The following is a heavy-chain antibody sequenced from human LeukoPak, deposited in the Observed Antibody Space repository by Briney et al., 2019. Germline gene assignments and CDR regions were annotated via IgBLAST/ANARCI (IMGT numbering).Heavy chain of an antibody. J-gene: IGHJ5*02. CDR1: GGSISSYY. V-gene: IGHV4-59*01. Sequence: SSETLSLTCTVSGGSISSYYWSWIRQPPGKGLEWIGYIYYSGSTNYNPSLKSRVTISVDTSKNQFSLKLSSVTAADTAVYYCARSSAAYNWFDPWGQGTLVTVSS. CDR2: IYYSGST. CDR3: ARSSAAYNWFDP. D-gene: IGHD2-2*01.